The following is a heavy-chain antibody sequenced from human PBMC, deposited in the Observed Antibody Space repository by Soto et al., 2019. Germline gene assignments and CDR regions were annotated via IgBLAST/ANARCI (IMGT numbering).Heavy chain of an antibody. CDR3: SADLPDWGAYAFDY. D-gene: IGHD3-16*01. V-gene: IGHV3-15*07. CDR1: GFTFNGAW. Sequence: EVQLVESGGGLVEPGGSLRLSCAASGFTFNGAWMNWVRQGPGKGLEWVGRVKSKVDGETIDYAAPVNGRFTISRDDSRNMVYLQMNSLSTEDTAMYYCSADLPDWGAYAFDYWGQGALVTVSS. J-gene: IGHJ4*02. CDR2: VKSKVDGETI.